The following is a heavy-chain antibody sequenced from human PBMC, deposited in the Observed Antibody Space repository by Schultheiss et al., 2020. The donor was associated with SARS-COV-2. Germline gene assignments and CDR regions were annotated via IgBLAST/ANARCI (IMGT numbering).Heavy chain of an antibody. Sequence: SETLSLTCTVSGYSISSGYYWGWIRQPPGKGLEWIGYIYYSGSTNYNPSLKSRVTISVDTSKNQFSLKLSSVTAADTAVYYCARTRRPNEHGWFDPWGQGTLVTVSS. CDR1: GYSISSGYY. V-gene: IGHV4-38-2*02. CDR3: ARTRRPNEHGWFDP. CDR2: IYYSGST. J-gene: IGHJ5*02. D-gene: IGHD1/OR15-1a*01.